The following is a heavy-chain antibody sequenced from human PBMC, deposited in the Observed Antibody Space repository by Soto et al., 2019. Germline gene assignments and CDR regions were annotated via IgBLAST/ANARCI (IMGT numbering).Heavy chain of an antibody. V-gene: IGHV4-4*02. CDR1: GDSISSSVW. CDR2: VFHTGDT. J-gene: IGHJ4*02. CDR3: ARKAWVRFDY. Sequence: SETLSLTCAVSGDSISSSVWWTWVRQPLGKGLEWIGEVFHTGDTYFNPSLRSRVAMSVDKSTNEFSLKVTSVTAADTAIYYCARKAWVRFDYWGQGALVTVSS. D-gene: IGHD7-27*01.